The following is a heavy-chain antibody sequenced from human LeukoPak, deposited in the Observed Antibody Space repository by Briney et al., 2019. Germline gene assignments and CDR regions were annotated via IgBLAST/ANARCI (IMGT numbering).Heavy chain of an antibody. CDR3: ANLPYYYDSSGYYSGY. CDR2: ISYDGSNK. Sequence: GRSLRLSCAASGFTFSSYAMHWVRQAPGKGLEWVAVISYDGSNKYYADSVKGRFTISRDNSKNTLYLQMNSLRAEDTAVYYCANLPYYYDSSGYYSGYWGQGTLVTVSS. V-gene: IGHV3-30*04. CDR1: GFTFSSYA. J-gene: IGHJ4*02. D-gene: IGHD3-22*01.